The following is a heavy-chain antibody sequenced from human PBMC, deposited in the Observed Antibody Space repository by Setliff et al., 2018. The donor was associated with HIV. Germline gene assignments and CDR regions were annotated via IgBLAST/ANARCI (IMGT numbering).Heavy chain of an antibody. Sequence: ASVKVSCKASGYIFTGYYIHWVRQAPGQGLEWMGRINPNNGDTNSAQKFQGRVTMTRDTSISTAYMELSRLRSDDTAVYYCARDRWVWGGSDSGYHYYFMDVWGKGTTVTVSS. V-gene: IGHV1-2*06. D-gene: IGHD6-19*01. J-gene: IGHJ6*03. CDR2: INPNNGDT. CDR3: ARDRWVWGGSDSGYHYYFMDV. CDR1: GYIFTGYY.